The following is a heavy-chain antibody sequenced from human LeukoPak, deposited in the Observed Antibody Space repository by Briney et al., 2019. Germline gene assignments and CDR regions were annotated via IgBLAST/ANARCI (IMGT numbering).Heavy chain of an antibody. CDR3: AKDAPASSSGYYYYYGMDV. V-gene: IGHV3-43*02. D-gene: IGHD6-6*01. Sequence: GGSLRLSCAASGFTFDDYGMHWVRQAPGKGLEWVSLISGDGGSTYYADSVKGRFTISRDNSKNSLFLQMNSLRTEDTALYYCAKDAPASSSGYYYYYGMDVWDQGTTVTVSS. J-gene: IGHJ6*02. CDR2: ISGDGGST. CDR1: GFTFDDYG.